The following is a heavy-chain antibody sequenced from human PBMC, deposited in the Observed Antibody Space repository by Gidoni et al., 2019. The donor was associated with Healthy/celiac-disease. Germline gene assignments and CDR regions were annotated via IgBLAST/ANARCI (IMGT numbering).Heavy chain of an antibody. V-gene: IGHV3-9*01. Sequence: EVQLVASGGGLVQPGRSLRLSCSASGFTFDDYAMHGVWQAPGKGLEWVSGISWNSGSIGYADSVKGRFTISRDNAKNSLYLQMNSLRSEDTALYYCAKDRAVAPYYYYYGMDVWGQGTTVTVSS. CDR2: ISWNSGSI. CDR1: GFTFDDYA. J-gene: IGHJ6*02. D-gene: IGHD6-19*01. CDR3: AKDRAVAPYYYYYGMDV.